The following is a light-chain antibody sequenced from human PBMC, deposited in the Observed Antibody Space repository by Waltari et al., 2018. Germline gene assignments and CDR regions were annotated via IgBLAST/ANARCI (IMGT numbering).Light chain of an antibody. J-gene: IGLJ2*01. Sequence: QSVLTQPPSASGTPGQRVTISCSGSSSNIGSNYVYWYQQLPGTAPKLLIYRNNQRPSGVPDRFSGSKSGTSASLAISGLRSEDEADYYWAAWDDSLSGPLVVFGGGTKLTVL. CDR3: AAWDDSLSGPLVV. CDR1: SSNIGSNY. V-gene: IGLV1-47*01. CDR2: RNN.